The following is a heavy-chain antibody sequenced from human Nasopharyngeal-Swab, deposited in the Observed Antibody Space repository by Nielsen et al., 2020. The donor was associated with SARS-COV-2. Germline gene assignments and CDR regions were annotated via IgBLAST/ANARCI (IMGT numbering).Heavy chain of an antibody. CDR1: GFTFSTYA. D-gene: IGHD2-15*01. J-gene: IGHJ4*02. V-gene: IGHV3-23*01. Sequence: GESLKISCSASGFTFSTYAMSWVRQAPRKGLEWVSSVSGTGHTTKYTDSVKGLFTISRDNSEKKVYLEMHSLRAEDTAVYYCAKDRYCSGGACYFNGFDSWGQGTLVTVSS. CDR3: AKDRYCSGGACYFNGFDS. CDR2: VSGTGHTT.